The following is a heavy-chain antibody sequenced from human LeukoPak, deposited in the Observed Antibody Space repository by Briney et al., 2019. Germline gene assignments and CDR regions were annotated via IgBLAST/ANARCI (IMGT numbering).Heavy chain of an antibody. CDR2: IYYSGST. D-gene: IGHD4-17*01. Sequence: PSETLSLTCTVSGGSISSSSYYWGWIRQPPGKGLEWIGSIYYSGSTYYNPSLKSRVTISVDTSKNQFSLKLSSVTAADTAVYYCARNGEGKEGIGYWGQGTLVTVSS. CDR1: GGSISSSSYY. CDR3: ARNGEGKEGIGY. V-gene: IGHV4-39*07. J-gene: IGHJ4*02.